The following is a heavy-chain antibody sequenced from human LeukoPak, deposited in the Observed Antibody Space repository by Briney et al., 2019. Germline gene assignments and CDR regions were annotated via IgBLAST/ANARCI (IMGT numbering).Heavy chain of an antibody. CDR2: ISTSSSYI. Sequence: GGSLRLSCAASGFTFSSYGMHWVRQAPGKGLEWVSSISTSSSYIYYADSLRGRFTISRDNARNSLYLHMNSLRAEDTAVYYCARDVFGSEYPFDFWGQGTLVTVSS. CDR1: GFTFSSYG. J-gene: IGHJ4*02. D-gene: IGHD2-2*01. CDR3: ARDVFGSEYPFDF. V-gene: IGHV3-21*01.